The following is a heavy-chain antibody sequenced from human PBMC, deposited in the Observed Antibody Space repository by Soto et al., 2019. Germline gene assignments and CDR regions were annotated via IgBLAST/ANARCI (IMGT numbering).Heavy chain of an antibody. CDR3: AKDLFPTSGQRFFFES. CDR2: ILHDETP. V-gene: IGHV3-23*01. J-gene: IGHJ4*02. CDR1: GFTFSTYA. Sequence: LKISCAASGFTFSTYAMTWVRQAPGRGLEWVSTILHDETPFYTDSVKGRFTISRDNVRGTLDLQMNGLRVEDAALYFCAKDLFPTSGQRFFFESWGQGSLVTVSS. D-gene: IGHD2-21*01.